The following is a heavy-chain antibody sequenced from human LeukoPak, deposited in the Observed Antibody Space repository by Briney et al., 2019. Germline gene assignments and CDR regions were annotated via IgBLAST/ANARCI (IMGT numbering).Heavy chain of an antibody. CDR2: IYYSGST. CDR3: ARHVSPSLRDRNYDILTGPKPLYYFDY. D-gene: IGHD3-9*01. CDR1: GGSVSSYY. V-gene: IGHV4-59*08. Sequence: PSETLSLTCTVSGGSVSSYYWSWIRQPPGKGLEWIGYIYYSGSTNYNPSLKSRVTISVDTSKNQFPLKLSSVTAADTAVYYCARHVSPSLRDRNYDILTGPKPLYYFDYWGQGTLVTVSS. J-gene: IGHJ4*02.